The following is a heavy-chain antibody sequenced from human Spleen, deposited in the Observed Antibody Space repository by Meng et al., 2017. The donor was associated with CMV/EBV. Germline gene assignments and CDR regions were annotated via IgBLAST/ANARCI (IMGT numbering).Heavy chain of an antibody. J-gene: IGHJ4*02. CDR3: ARGLGRYSRGDN. CDR2: MNPNSGNT. D-gene: IGHD3-16*02. CDR1: GYTFTSYD. V-gene: IGHV1-8*01. Sequence: ASVKVSCKASGYTFTSYDINWVRQATGQGLEWMGWMNPNSGNTGYAQKFQGRVTMTRDTSISTAYMELTSLRFDDTAVYYCARGLGRYSRGDNWGQGTLVTVSS.